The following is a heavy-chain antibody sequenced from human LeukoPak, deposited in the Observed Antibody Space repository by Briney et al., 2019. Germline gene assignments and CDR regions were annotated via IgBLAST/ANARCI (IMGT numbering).Heavy chain of an antibody. V-gene: IGHV1-24*01. J-gene: IGHJ4*02. Sequence: GASVKVSSKVSGYTLTEFSMHWVRQAPGKGLEWMGGFDPEDGETIYAQELQGRVTMTKDTSTDTAYMELSSLRSEDTAVYYCATWYYYDSSDYYLADYWGQGTLVTVSS. CDR3: ATWYYYDSSDYYLADY. D-gene: IGHD3-22*01. CDR1: GYTLTEFS. CDR2: FDPEDGET.